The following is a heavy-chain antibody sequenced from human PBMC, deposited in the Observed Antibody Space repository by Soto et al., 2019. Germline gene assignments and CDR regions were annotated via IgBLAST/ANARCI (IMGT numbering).Heavy chain of an antibody. Sequence: GGSLRLSCAASGFTFSNAWMSWVRQAPGKGLEWVGRIKSKTDGGTTDYAAPVKGRFTISRDDSKNTLYLQMNSLKTEDTAVYYCTVPGEWELGQNDAFDIWGQGTMVTVSS. CDR1: GFTFSNAW. CDR2: IKSKTDGGTT. V-gene: IGHV3-15*01. D-gene: IGHD1-26*01. J-gene: IGHJ3*02. CDR3: TVPGEWELGQNDAFDI.